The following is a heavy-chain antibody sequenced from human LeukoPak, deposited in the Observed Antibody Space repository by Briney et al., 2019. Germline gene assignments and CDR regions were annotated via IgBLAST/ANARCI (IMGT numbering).Heavy chain of an antibody. D-gene: IGHD6-19*01. J-gene: IGHJ4*02. CDR1: GYTFRNYG. Sequence: ASVKVSCKASGYTFRNYGITWVRQAPGQGLERMGWIGTYNGNTDYAQKFPGRVIMTADTSTTTAHMELRSLRSDDTAVYYCARGRLKRVPFTKVAGALDYWGQGTRVTVSS. V-gene: IGHV1-18*01. CDR2: IGTYNGNT. CDR3: ARGRLKRVPFTKVAGALDY.